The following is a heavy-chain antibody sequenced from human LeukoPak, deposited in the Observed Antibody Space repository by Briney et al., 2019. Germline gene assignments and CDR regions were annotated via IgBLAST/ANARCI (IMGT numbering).Heavy chain of an antibody. V-gene: IGHV3-15*01. J-gene: IGHJ4*02. Sequence: GGSLRLSCAASGFTFSNAWMSWVRQAPGKGLEWVGRIKSKTDGGTTDYAAPVKGRFTISRDDSKNTLYLQMNSLKTEDTAVYCCTQDFQLFGQLFAYWGQATLVTVYS. CDR2: IKSKTDGGTT. CDR1: GFTFSNAW. CDR3: TQDFQLFGQLFAY. D-gene: IGHD3-10*02.